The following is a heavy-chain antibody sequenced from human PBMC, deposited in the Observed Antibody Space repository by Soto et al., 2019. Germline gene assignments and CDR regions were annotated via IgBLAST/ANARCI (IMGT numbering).Heavy chain of an antibody. CDR2: ISRGNAGT. J-gene: IGHJ2*01. V-gene: IGHV3-23*01. CDR1: GFTLNNYA. CDR3: AKDGRPPGTSDWYFDL. Sequence: EVQLLESGGGLVQPGGSLRLSCAASGFTLNNYAKTWVRQAPGKGLEWVSCISRGNAGTYYADSVKGRFTISRDSSKNTLSLQMSGLSAEDTAVYYCAKDGRPPGTSDWYFDLWGHGTLVTVSS. D-gene: IGHD4-17*01.